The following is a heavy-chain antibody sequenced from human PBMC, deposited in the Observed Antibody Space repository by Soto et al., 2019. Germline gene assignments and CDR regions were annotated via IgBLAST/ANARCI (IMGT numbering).Heavy chain of an antibody. D-gene: IGHD3-16*01. Sequence: QVQLVQSRAEVKNPGASVKVSCKASGYSFTRYGIAWARQAPGQGLEWMGWINTYNGNTNYAQNFQGRVTLTTDTSTSTAYMELTSLRSNDTAIYYCAMVDVYVTPSPQDVWGQGTTVIVSS. J-gene: IGHJ6*02. CDR1: GYSFTRYG. V-gene: IGHV1-18*01. CDR3: AMVDVYVTPSPQDV. CDR2: INTYNGNT.